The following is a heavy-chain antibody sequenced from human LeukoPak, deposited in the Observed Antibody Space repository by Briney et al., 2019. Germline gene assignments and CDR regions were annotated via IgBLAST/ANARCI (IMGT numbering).Heavy chain of an antibody. CDR3: AKGVGDSSGLSDY. CDR2: IWYDGSNK. J-gene: IGHJ4*02. D-gene: IGHD3-22*01. V-gene: IGHV3-33*06. CDR1: GFTFSSYG. Sequence: GGSLRLSCAASGFTFSSYGMHWVRQAPGKGLEWVAVIWYDGSNKYYADSVKGRFTISRDNSKNTLYLQMNSLRAEDTAVYYCAKGVGDSSGLSDYWGQGTLVTVSS.